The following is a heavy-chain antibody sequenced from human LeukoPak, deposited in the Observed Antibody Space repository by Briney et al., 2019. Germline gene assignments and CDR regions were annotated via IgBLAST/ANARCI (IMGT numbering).Heavy chain of an antibody. CDR2: INHSGST. J-gene: IGHJ4*02. D-gene: IGHD2-15*01. CDR1: GGSSSGYY. Sequence: PSETLSLTCVAYGGSSSGYYWNWIRQPPGKGLEWIGEINHSGSTNYNPSLKSRVTISVDTSKNQLSLEVSSVTAADTAVYYCARGMALAAVFDYWGQGTLVTVSS. V-gene: IGHV4-34*01. CDR3: ARGMALAAVFDY.